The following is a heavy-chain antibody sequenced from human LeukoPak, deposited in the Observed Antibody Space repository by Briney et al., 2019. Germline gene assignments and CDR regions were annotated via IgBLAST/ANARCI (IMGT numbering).Heavy chain of an antibody. D-gene: IGHD7-27*01. CDR3: ARGPPNWGYDY. CDR2: MSPNSGDT. CDR1: GYTFTGYY. Sequence: ASVKVTCKASGYTFTGYYMHWVRQATGQRPEWMGWMSPNSGDTGYAQKFQDRVTITRNTSISTAYMELSSLRSDDTTVYYCARGPPNWGYDYWGPGTLVTVSS. V-gene: IGHV1-8*02. J-gene: IGHJ4*02.